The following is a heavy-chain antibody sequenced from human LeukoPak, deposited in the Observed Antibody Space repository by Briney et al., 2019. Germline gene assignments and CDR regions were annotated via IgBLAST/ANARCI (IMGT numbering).Heavy chain of an antibody. CDR1: GFTFSSYA. J-gene: IGHJ5*02. Sequence: GGSLRLSCAASGFTFSSYAMSWVRQAPGKGLEWVSAIRGSGGSTYYADSVKGRFTISRDNSKNTLYLQMNSLRAEDTAVYYCAKDRAQTSGYSSGWYNWFDPWGQGTLVTVSS. D-gene: IGHD6-19*01. CDR3: AKDRAQTSGYSSGWYNWFDP. CDR2: IRGSGGST. V-gene: IGHV3-23*01.